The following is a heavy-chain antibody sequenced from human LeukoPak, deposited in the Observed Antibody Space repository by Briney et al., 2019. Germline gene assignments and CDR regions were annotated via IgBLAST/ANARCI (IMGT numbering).Heavy chain of an antibody. CDR3: ARVYSGSWGYYFDY. J-gene: IGHJ4*02. D-gene: IGHD1-26*01. CDR1: GFTFSSYS. Sequence: GGSPRLSCATSGFTFSSYSMNWVRQAPGQGLEWVSSISSSSSYIYYADSVKGRFTISRDNSKNTLYLQMNSLRAEDTAVYYCARVYSGSWGYYFDYWGQGTLVTVSS. V-gene: IGHV3-21*04. CDR2: ISSSSSYI.